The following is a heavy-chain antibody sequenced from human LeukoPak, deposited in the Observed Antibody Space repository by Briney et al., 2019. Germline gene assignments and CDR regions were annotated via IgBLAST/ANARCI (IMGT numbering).Heavy chain of an antibody. CDR1: GFSLSNYG. J-gene: IGHJ4*02. CDR2: INYDGSNR. Sequence: GGSLRLSCAASGFSLSNYGLHWVRQGPGKGLEWLAVINYDGSNRYYADSVKGRFTISKDSSENILYLQMNSLRADDTAIYYCARWGGTRQFYFDYWGQGTLATVSS. CDR3: ARWGGTRQFYFDY. D-gene: IGHD3-16*01. V-gene: IGHV3-33*01.